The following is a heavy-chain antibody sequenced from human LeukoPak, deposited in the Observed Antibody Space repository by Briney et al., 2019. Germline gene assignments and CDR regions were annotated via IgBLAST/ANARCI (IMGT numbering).Heavy chain of an antibody. CDR1: GGSISSYY. CDR3: ARGFGSGSYSRAAFDI. Sequence: PSETLSLTCNVSGGSISSYYWSWIRQPPGKGLEWIGHFYHSGSINYSPSLNSRVTISIDTSKKQVSLNLKSVTAAGTAVYYCARGFGSGSYSRAAFDIWGQGTMVTVSS. D-gene: IGHD3-10*01. CDR2: FYHSGSI. V-gene: IGHV4-59*01. J-gene: IGHJ3*02.